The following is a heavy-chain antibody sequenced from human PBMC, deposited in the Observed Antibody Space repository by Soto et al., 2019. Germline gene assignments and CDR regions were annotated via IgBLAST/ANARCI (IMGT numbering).Heavy chain of an antibody. D-gene: IGHD6-13*01. CDR2: IFSNDEK. V-gene: IGHV2-26*01. CDR3: ALIPRFQHPLVRVYYYGMDV. Sequence: QVTLKESGPVLVKPTETLTLTCTVSGFSLSNARMGVSCIRQPPGKALEWLAHIFSNDEKSYSTSLKSMLTISKDTSKSQVVLTMTHMDPVDTATYYCALIPRFQHPLVRVYYYGMDVWGQGITVPVSS. J-gene: IGHJ6*02. CDR1: GFSLSNARMG.